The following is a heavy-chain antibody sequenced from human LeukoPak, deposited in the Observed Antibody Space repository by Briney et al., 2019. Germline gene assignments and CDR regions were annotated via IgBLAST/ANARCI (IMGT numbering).Heavy chain of an antibody. D-gene: IGHD2-2*01. CDR2: INHSGST. J-gene: IGHJ4*02. CDR3: AGQDIVVVPLQSAFPAY. V-gene: IGHV4-34*01. Sequence: SETLSLTCAVYGGSFSGYYWSWIRQPPGKGLEWIGGINHSGSTNYNPSLKSRVTISVDTSKNQLSLKLTSVTAADTAMYYCAGQDIVVVPLQSAFPAYWGQGTLVTVSS. CDR1: GGSFSGYY.